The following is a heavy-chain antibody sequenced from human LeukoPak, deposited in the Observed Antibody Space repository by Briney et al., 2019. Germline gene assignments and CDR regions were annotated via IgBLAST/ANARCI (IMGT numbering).Heavy chain of an antibody. Sequence: GASVKVSCKAAGYTFTSYAMNGLRQAPGQRLEGLGWSHTNTGNPTYAQGFTGRFVFSLDTSVSTAYLQISSLKAEDTAMYYCARGHSSSPDYYYYGMDVWGQGTTVTVSS. CDR3: ARGHSSSPDYYYYGMDV. CDR1: GYTFTSYA. CDR2: SHTNTGNP. J-gene: IGHJ6*02. D-gene: IGHD6-6*01. V-gene: IGHV7-4-1*02.